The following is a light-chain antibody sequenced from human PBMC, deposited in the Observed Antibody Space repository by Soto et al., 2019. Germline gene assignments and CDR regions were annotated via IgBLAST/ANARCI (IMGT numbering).Light chain of an antibody. CDR3: QHSYSLPPT. CDR2: TAS. J-gene: IGKJ4*01. CDR1: QSISNY. Sequence: DIQMTQSPSYLFASVGDRVTITCRASQSISNYLNWYQQKPGRAPKLLIYTASSLKSGVPSRFSGSRSGTDFTLTISSLQPEDFATYFCQHSYSLPPTFGGGTKVEIK. V-gene: IGKV1-39*01.